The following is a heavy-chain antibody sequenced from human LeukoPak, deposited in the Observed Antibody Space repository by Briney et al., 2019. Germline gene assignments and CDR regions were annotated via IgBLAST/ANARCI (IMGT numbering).Heavy chain of an antibody. J-gene: IGHJ4*02. CDR3: ARLSGSYSCFDY. V-gene: IGHV5-51*01. CDR1: GYSFPSYW. Sequence: GESLKISCKGSGYSFPSYWIGWVRQMPGKGLECMGVIYLGDSDTRYSPSFQGQVTISADKSISTAYLQWSSLKASDTAMYYCARLSGSYSCFDYWGQGTLVTVSS. D-gene: IGHD1-26*01. CDR2: IYLGDSDT.